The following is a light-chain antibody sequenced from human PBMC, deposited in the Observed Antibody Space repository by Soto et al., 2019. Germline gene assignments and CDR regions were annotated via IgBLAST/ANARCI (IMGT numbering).Light chain of an antibody. CDR3: CSYAGSSTGGVV. CDR2: EVS. V-gene: IGLV2-23*02. CDR1: SSDVGSYNP. J-gene: IGLJ2*01. Sequence: QSALTQPASVSGSPGQSITISCTGTSSDVGSYNPVSWYQQHPGNAPKLMIYEVSKRPSGVSNRFSGSKSGNTASLTISGLQAEDEADYYCCSYAGSSTGGVVFGGGTKLTVL.